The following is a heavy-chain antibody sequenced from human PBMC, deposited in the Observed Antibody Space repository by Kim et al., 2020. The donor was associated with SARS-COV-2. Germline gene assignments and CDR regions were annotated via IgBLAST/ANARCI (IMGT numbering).Heavy chain of an antibody. D-gene: IGHD6-6*01. CDR3: ARDRHGGDV. Sequence: GTAYYAQRFQARATITADESTSTAYMELSSRRSEDTAVYYCARDRHGGDVWGQGTTVTVSS. CDR2: GTA. V-gene: IGHV1-69*01. J-gene: IGHJ6*02.